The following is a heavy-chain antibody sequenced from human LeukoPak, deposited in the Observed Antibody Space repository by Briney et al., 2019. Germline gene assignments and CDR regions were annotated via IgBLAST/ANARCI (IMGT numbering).Heavy chain of an antibody. Sequence: SETLSLTCNVSGGSISSIFYYWAWIRQPPGKGLEWIGRVFYTGSTYYNPSLKSRVTISLDTSKNQFSLKLNSVTAADTAVYYCAREGPAASGYWGQGTLVTVSS. D-gene: IGHD2-2*01. CDR1: GGSISSIFYY. J-gene: IGHJ4*02. CDR3: AREGPAASGY. V-gene: IGHV4-39*07. CDR2: VFYTGST.